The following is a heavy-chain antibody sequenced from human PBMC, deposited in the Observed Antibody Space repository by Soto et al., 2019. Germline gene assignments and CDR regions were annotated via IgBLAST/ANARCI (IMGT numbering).Heavy chain of an antibody. CDR2: INPSGGST. J-gene: IGHJ6*02. CDR1: GYTFTSYY. CDR3: ANNWNDVGYYYYGMDV. D-gene: IGHD1-20*01. V-gene: IGHV1-46*01. Sequence: ASVKVSCKASGYTFTSYYMHWVRQAPGQGLEWMGIINPSGGSTSYAQKFQGRVTMTRDTSTSTVYMELSSLRSEDTAVYYCANNWNDVGYYYYGMDVWGQGTTVTVSS.